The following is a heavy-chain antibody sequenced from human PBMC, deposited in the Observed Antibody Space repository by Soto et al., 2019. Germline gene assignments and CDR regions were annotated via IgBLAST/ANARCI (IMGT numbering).Heavy chain of an antibody. Sequence: QVQLVQSGAEVKKPGASVKVSCKASGYTFTNSDINWVRQAPGQDLEWMGWMNPDSGHAAYAQKFQGRVTLTTSTSTSTVYMEMRSLGSEDTAVYYCARRPHCSGGICYYGLDNWGQGTLVTVSS. J-gene: IGHJ4*02. CDR2: MNPDSGHA. D-gene: IGHD2-15*01. CDR1: GYTFTNSD. V-gene: IGHV1-8*01. CDR3: ARRPHCSGGICYYGLDN.